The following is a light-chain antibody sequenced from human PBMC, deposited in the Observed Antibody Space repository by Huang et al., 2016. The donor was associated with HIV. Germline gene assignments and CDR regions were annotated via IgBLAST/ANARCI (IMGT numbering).Light chain of an antibody. CDR3: QQYGTSPRT. Sequence: DIVLTQSPGTLSLSPGERATLSCRASQNVAGNSLAWYQHKPGQAPRRLIYDASNRVTGVPDRFSGSGSGTDFILIINRLEPEDFAVYFCQQYGTSPRTFGQGTKVEIK. V-gene: IGKV3-20*01. CDR2: DAS. CDR1: QNVAGNS. J-gene: IGKJ1*01.